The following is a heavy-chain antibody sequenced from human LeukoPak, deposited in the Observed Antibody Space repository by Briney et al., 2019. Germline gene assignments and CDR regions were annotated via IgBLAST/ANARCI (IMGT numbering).Heavy chain of an antibody. CDR2: IYYSGST. Sequence: PSKTLSLTCTVSGGSISSYYWSWIRQPPGKGLEWIGYIYYSGSTNYNPSLKSRVTISVDTSKNQFSLKLSSVTAADTAVYYCARSERWLPRTFDYWGQGTLVTVSS. D-gene: IGHD5-24*01. J-gene: IGHJ4*02. CDR3: ARSERWLPRTFDY. V-gene: IGHV4-59*01. CDR1: GGSISSYY.